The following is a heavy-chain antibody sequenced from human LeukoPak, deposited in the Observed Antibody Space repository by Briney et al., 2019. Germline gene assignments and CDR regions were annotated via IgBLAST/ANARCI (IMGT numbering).Heavy chain of an antibody. J-gene: IGHJ4*02. V-gene: IGHV5-10-1*01. CDR1: GYSFTSYW. CDR2: IDPSDSYT. Sequence: GESLKISCKGFGYSFTSYWISWVRQMPGKGLEWMGRIDPSDSYTNYSPSFQGHVTISADKSISTAYLQWSSLKASDTAMYYCARHDLPAAGTTTFDYWGQGTLVIVSS. D-gene: IGHD6-13*01. CDR3: ARHDLPAAGTTTFDY.